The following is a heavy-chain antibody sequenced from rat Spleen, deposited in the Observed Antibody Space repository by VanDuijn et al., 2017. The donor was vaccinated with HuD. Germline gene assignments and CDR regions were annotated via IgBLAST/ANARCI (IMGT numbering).Heavy chain of an antibody. D-gene: IGHD1-9*01. Sequence: EVQLQESGPGLVKPSQSLSLTCSVTGYSITSYYWGWIRKFPGNKMEWMGFVSYSGSTSYNPSLKSRISITRDTSKNQFFLQLNSVTTEDTATYYCARYYGYNYFDYWGQGVMVTVSS. CDR2: VSYSGST. V-gene: IGHV3-1*01. CDR3: ARYYGYNYFDY. CDR1: GYSITSYY. J-gene: IGHJ2*01.